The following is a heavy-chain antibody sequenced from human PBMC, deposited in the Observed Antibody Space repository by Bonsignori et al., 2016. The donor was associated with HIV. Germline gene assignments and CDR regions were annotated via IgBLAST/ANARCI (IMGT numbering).Heavy chain of an antibody. J-gene: IGHJ4*02. V-gene: IGHV3-23*03. CDR2: VIGGYSNT. CDR3: AKSGLADTPMEGRLDY. Sequence: WIRQPPGRGWSGSQPVIGGYSNTVYADSVKGRFTISRDDSKNTLYLQMNSLRAEDTAVYYCAKSGLADTPMEGRLDYWGQGTLVTVSS. D-gene: IGHD5-18*01.